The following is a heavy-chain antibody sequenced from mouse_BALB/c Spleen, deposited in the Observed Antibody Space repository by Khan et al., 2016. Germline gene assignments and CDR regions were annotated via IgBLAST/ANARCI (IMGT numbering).Heavy chain of an antibody. CDR1: GYTFTSSC. V-gene: IGHV1S130*01. D-gene: IGHD1-1*01. CDR2: IHPNSGNT. CDR3: ACPHYFGTSYGAMDY. J-gene: IGHJ4*01. Sequence: QVQLQQSGSVLVRPGASVKLSCKVSGYTFTSSCMHWAKQRPGQGLEWIGEIHPNSGNTNYNEKFKGKVTLTVDTSSSTAYVDLSSLTSEDSAVYNCACPHYFGTSYGAMDYWGQGTSVTVSS.